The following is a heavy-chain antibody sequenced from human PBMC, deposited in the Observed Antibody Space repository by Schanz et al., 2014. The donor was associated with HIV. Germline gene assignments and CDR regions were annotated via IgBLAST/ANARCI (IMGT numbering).Heavy chain of an antibody. CDR3: ARDLVDSSTWYDAFDI. V-gene: IGHV1-69*01. CDR2: IIPIFATP. J-gene: IGHJ3*02. D-gene: IGHD6-13*01. CDR1: GGIFSYHA. Sequence: QVQLVQSGAEVKKPGSSVKVSCKASGGIFSYHAINWVRQAPGQGLEWMGGIIPIFATPNYAQKFQGRVTITADESTSTAYMELSSLRSDDTALYFCARDLVDSSTWYDAFDIWGQGTKVTVSS.